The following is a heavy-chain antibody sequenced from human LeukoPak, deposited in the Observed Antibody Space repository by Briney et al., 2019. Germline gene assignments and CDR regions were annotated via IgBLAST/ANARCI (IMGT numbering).Heavy chain of an antibody. CDR1: GGPISGYY. Sequence: SETLSLTCTVAGGPISGYYWSWIRQPPGKELEWIGYIYSSGSSGSANYNPSLTSRVTISIDTSENQFSLTLSSVTAADTAVYYCARQGTTVTHFDYWGQGTLVTVSS. CDR2: IYSSGSSGSA. V-gene: IGHV4-59*01. D-gene: IGHD4-11*01. CDR3: ARQGTTVTHFDY. J-gene: IGHJ4*02.